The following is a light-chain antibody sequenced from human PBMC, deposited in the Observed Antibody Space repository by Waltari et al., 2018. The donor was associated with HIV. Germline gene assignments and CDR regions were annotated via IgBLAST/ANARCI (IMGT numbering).Light chain of an antibody. CDR2: DTS. J-gene: IGLJ3*02. V-gene: IGLV7-46*01. CDR1: TGTVTSDHY. CDR3: LLSYGGARV. Sequence: QAVVTQEPSLTVSPGGTVTFTCGSSTGTVTSDHYPYWFQQRPGQAPRTLIYDTSIKHSWTPARFAGSLLGGKAALTLSGAQPEDDTEYYCLLSYGGARVFGGGTKLTVL.